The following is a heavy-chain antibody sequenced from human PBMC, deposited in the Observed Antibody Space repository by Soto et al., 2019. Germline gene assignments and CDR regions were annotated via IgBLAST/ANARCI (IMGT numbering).Heavy chain of an antibody. J-gene: IGHJ4*02. CDR3: AKDAPYYYDSSGYYGPFDY. CDR2: ISYDGGNK. V-gene: IGHV3-30*18. Sequence: ESGGGVVQPGRSLRLSCAASGFTFSSYGIHWVRQAPGKGLEWVALISYDGGNKYYADSVKGRFTISRDNSKNTLYLQMNSLRDEDTAVYYCAKDAPYYYDSSGYYGPFDYWGQGTLVTVSS. D-gene: IGHD3-22*01. CDR1: GFTFSSYG.